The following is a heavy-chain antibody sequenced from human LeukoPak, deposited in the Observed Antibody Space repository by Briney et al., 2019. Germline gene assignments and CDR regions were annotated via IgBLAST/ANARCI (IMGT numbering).Heavy chain of an antibody. CDR3: ARDGYCSSTSCFNWFDP. D-gene: IGHD2-2*01. J-gene: IGHJ5*02. Sequence: GGSLRLSCAASGFTFSSYGMHWVRQAPGKGLEWVAVISYDGSNKYYADSVKGRFTISRDNSKNTLYLQMNSLRAEDTAVYYCARDGYCSSTSCFNWFDPWGQGTLVTVSS. V-gene: IGHV3-30*03. CDR1: GFTFSSYG. CDR2: ISYDGSNK.